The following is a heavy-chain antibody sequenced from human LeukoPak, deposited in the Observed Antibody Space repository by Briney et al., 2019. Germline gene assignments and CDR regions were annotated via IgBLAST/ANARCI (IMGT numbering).Heavy chain of an antibody. CDR3: ARSIAARGFDP. J-gene: IGHJ5*02. CDR1: GGSFSGYY. CDR2: INHSGST. Sequence: SETVSLTCAVYGGSFSGYYWSWIRQPPGKGLEWIGEINHSGSTNYNPSLKSRVTISVDTSKNQFSLKLSSVTAADTAVYYCARSIAARGFDPWGQGTLVTVSS. D-gene: IGHD6-6*01. V-gene: IGHV4-34*01.